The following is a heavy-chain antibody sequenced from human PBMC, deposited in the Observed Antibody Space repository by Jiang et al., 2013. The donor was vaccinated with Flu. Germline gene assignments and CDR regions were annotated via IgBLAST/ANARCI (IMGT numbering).Heavy chain of an antibody. CDR2: IIPIFAVS. V-gene: IGHV1-69*01. CDR3: ARAIGGYSYGYIAY. D-gene: IGHD5-18*01. CDR1: GGTFSSYA. J-gene: IGHJ4*02. Sequence: GGTFSSYAFSWVRQAPGQGLEWMGGIIPIFAVSNYAQKFQGRVTITADESADESTSTAYMELSSLRSEDTAVYYCARAIGGYSYGYIAYWGQGTLVTVSS.